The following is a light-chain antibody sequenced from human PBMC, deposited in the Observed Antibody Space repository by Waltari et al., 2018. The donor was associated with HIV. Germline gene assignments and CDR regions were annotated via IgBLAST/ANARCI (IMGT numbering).Light chain of an antibody. Sequence: IPMTPSPSSVSASVGDSVPITCRTSPGITSWVAWHQQKPGKGPKLLIYAASRLQSGGPSRCRGSGSGTDFTLTISSLQPEDCATYYCQQGNRFPLTFGGGTKVEIK. CDR3: QQGNRFPLT. V-gene: IGKV1D-12*01. J-gene: IGKJ4*01. CDR1: PGITSW. CDR2: AAS.